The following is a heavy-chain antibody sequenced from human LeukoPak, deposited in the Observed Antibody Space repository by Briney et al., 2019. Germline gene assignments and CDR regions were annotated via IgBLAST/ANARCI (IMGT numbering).Heavy chain of an antibody. CDR3: ARDYYGIDY. Sequence: LPGGSLRLSCAASGFTLSSYWMQWVRQTPEKGLVWVSRINNDGSETNYADSVKGRFTISRDNAKNTLYLQMNSLRDEDTAVYYCARDYYGIDYWGQGILVTVSA. V-gene: IGHV3-74*01. CDR1: GFTLSSYW. J-gene: IGHJ4*02. D-gene: IGHD3-22*01. CDR2: INNDGSET.